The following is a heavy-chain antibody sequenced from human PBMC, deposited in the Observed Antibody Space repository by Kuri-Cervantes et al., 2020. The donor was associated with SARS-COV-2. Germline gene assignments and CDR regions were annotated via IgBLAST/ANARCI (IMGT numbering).Heavy chain of an antibody. CDR3: ARATYYYDSSGYYSDY. CDR1: GFTFSSYA. Sequence: ESLKISCAASGFTFSSYAMSWIRQPPGKGLEWIGEINHSGSTNYNPSLKSRVTISVDTSKNQFSLKLSSVTAADTAVYYCARATYYYDSSGYYSDYWGQGTLVTVSS. V-gene: IGHV4-34*01. CDR2: INHSGST. J-gene: IGHJ4*02. D-gene: IGHD3-22*01.